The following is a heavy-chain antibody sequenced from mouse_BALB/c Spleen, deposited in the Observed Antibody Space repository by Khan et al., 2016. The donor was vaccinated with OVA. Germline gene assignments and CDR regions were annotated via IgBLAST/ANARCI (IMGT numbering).Heavy chain of an antibody. Sequence: QIQLVQSGPGLVQPSQSLSITCSVSGFSLINYDVHWIRQSPGKGLEWLGVIWSGGSTDSNAAFISRLSISKDNSKSQVFFKMNSLQPDDTAIYYCATYYRYVMDYWGQGTSVTVSS. J-gene: IGHJ4*01. CDR3: ATYYRYVMDY. CDR1: GFSLINYD. D-gene: IGHD2-14*01. V-gene: IGHV2-4-1*01. CDR2: IWSGGST.